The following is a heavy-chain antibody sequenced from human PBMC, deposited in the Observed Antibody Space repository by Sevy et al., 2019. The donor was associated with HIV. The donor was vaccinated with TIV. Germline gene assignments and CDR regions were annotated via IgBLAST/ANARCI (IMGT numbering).Heavy chain of an antibody. CDR3: ARHCGTTSCSHAFDI. CDR2: INHSGST. V-gene: IGHV4-34*01. D-gene: IGHD2-2*01. J-gene: IGHJ3*02. Sequence: SETLSLTCAVYGGSFSGYYWSWIRQPPGKGLEWIGEINHSGSTNYNPALKSRVTISVDTSKNQFSLKLSSVTAADTAVYYCARHCGTTSCSHAFDIWGQGTMVTVSS. CDR1: GGSFSGYY.